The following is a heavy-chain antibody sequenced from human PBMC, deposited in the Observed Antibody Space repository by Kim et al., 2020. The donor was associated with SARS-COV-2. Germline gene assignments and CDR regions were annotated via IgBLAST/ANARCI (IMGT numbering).Heavy chain of an antibody. CDR3: ARRGGDPLPYWYFDL. Sequence: SVKVSCKASGGTFSSYAISWVRQAPGQGLEWMGGIIPIFGTANYAQKFQGRVTITADESTSTAYMELSSLRSEDTAVYYCARRGGDPLPYWYFDLWGRGTLVTVSS. D-gene: IGHD2-21*02. V-gene: IGHV1-69*13. CDR2: IIPIFGTA. J-gene: IGHJ2*01. CDR1: GGTFSSYA.